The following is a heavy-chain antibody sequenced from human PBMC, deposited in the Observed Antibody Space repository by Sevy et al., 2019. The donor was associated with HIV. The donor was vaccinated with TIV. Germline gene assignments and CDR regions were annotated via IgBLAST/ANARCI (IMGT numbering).Heavy chain of an antibody. D-gene: IGHD6-6*01. J-gene: IGHJ6*02. V-gene: IGHV3-30*03. CDR2: ILYDGSNK. CDR3: ARGLAALPGYYYGMDV. CDR1: GFTFSSYG. Sequence: GGSLRLSCAASGFTFSSYGMHWARQAPGKGLEWVAVILYDGSNKYYADSVKGRFTISRDNSKNTLYLQMNSLRAGDTAVYYCARGLAALPGYYYGMDVWGQGTAVTVSS.